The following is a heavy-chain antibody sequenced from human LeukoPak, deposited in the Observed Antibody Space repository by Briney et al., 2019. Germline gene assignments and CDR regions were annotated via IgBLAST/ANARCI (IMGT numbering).Heavy chain of an antibody. D-gene: IGHD3-22*01. Sequence: ETLSLTCSVSGGSIGNYYWSWIRQAPGKGLEWVSGVSTSGGSTYYADSVKGRFTISRDNSKNTLHLQMNSLRAEDTAIYYCAKQAYDSPRTDFDYWGQGTLVTVSS. CDR2: VSTSGGST. CDR3: AKQAYDSPRTDFDY. J-gene: IGHJ4*02. CDR1: GGSIGNYY. V-gene: IGHV3-23*01.